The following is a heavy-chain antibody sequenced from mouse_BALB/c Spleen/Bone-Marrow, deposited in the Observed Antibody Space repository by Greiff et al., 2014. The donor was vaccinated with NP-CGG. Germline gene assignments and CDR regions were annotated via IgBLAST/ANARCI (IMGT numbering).Heavy chain of an antibody. Sequence: ESGPGLVKPSQSLSLTCTVTGYSITSDYAWNWIRQFPGNKLEWVGYISYSGSTSYNPSLKSRISITRDTSKNQFFLQLNSVTTEDTATYYCARDDYGVWGAGTTVTVSS. V-gene: IGHV3-2*02. CDR2: ISYSGST. CDR1: GYSITSDYA. J-gene: IGHJ1*01. D-gene: IGHD2-4*01. CDR3: ARDDYGV.